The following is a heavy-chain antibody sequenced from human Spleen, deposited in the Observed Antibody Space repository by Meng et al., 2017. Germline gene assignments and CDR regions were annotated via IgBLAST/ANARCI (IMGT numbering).Heavy chain of an antibody. J-gene: IGHJ4*02. Sequence: ETLSLTCSVSGGSLSGHYWIWIRQAPGKGLEWIGYIYYSGSTNYNPTLKSRVTRSVDTSKNQFPLKLSSVTAADTAVYYCASARFGELSHWGQGTLVTVSS. CDR1: GGSLSGHY. V-gene: IGHV4-59*11. CDR3: ASARFGELSH. CDR2: IYYSGST. D-gene: IGHD3-10*01.